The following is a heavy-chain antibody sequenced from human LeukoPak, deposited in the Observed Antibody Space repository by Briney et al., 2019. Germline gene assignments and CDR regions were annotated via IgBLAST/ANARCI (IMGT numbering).Heavy chain of an antibody. V-gene: IGHV4-34*01. D-gene: IGHD3-22*01. CDR1: GGSFSGYY. CDR2: INHSGST. J-gene: IGHJ4*02. Sequence: SETLSLTCAVYGGSFSGYYWSWIRQPPGKGLEWIGEINHSGSTNYNPSLKSRVTISVDTSKNQFSLKLSSVTAADTAVYYCARVSSGPYNPFDYWGQGTLVTVSS. CDR3: ARVSSGPYNPFDY.